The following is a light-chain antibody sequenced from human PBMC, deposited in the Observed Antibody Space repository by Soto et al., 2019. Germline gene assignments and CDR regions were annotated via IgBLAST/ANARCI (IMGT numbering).Light chain of an antibody. Sequence: EIVLTQSPATLSLSPGERATLSCRVSQSVSSYLAWYQQKPGQAPRLLIYDASKRATGIPARFSGSGSGTDVSLTIISLEPEDSAFYYCQQRSNCPHTFGQGTKLEIK. CDR3: QQRSNCPHT. CDR1: QSVSSY. J-gene: IGKJ2*01. CDR2: DAS. V-gene: IGKV3-11*01.